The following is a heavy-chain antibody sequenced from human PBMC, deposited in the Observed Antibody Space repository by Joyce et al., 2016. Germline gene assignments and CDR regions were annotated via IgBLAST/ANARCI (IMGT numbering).Heavy chain of an antibody. D-gene: IGHD6-6*01. CDR1: GFSFSGYL. J-gene: IGHJ5*02. CDR2: INTEGSST. V-gene: IGHV3-74*01. Sequence: EVQLVESGGGLVQPGGSLRLSCAASGFSFSGYLIHWVRQAPGKGLVWVSRINTEGSSTRFADSVKGRFTISRDNAKNTLYLQMNSLRAEDTAVYYCVRGISARPGGPNWFDPWGQGTLVTVSS. CDR3: VRGISARPGGPNWFDP.